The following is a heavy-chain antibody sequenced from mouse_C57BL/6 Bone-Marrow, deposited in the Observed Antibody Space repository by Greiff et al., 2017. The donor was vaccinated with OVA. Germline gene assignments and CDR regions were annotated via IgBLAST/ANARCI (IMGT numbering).Heavy chain of an antibody. V-gene: IGHV1-50*01. J-gene: IGHJ2*01. D-gene: IGHD3-3*01. CDR2: LDPSDSYT. CDR3: AKRKGGGPRFDY. Sequence: VQLQQPGAELVKPRASVKLSCKASGYTFTSYWMQWVKQRPGQGLEWIGELDPSDSYTNYNQKFKGKATLTVDTSSSTAYMQLSSLTSEDSAVYYCAKRKGGGPRFDYWGQGTTLTVSS. CDR1: GYTFTSYW.